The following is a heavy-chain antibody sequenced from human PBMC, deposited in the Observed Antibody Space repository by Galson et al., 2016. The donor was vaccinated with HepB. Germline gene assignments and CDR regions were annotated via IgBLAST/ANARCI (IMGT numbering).Heavy chain of an antibody. CDR2: IRDSGDIT. D-gene: IGHD6-19*01. Sequence: SLRLSCAASGFTLSNYAMTWVRQTPGKGLEWVSTIRDSGDITYYADSVKGQFSISRDNSESTLFLEMNSLRAEDTAVYYCAKTPDGRGQWLPNWYFDFWGRGTLVIVSS. CDR3: AKTPDGRGQWLPNWYFDF. V-gene: IGHV3-23*01. J-gene: IGHJ2*01. CDR1: GFTLSNYA.